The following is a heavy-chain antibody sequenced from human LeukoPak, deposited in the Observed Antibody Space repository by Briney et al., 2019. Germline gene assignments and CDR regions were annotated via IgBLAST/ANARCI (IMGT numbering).Heavy chain of an antibody. CDR3: ARDKVIY. V-gene: IGHV3-7*01. CDR1: GFTFGNYW. J-gene: IGHJ4*02. CDR2: INMDGSEN. Sequence: GGSQRLSCAASGFTFGNYWMSWVRQAPGKGPEWVAHINMDGSENYYVDSVKGRFTISRDNAKNSLYLQLNSLKVEDTAVYYCARDKVIYWGPGTLVTVSS.